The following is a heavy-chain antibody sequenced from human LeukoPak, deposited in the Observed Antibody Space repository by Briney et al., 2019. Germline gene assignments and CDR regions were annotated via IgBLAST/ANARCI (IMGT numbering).Heavy chain of an antibody. CDR1: GYSFTNYG. CDR2: INPNSGGT. V-gene: IGHV1-2*02. D-gene: IGHD6-13*01. CDR3: ARGPSSWYMFDP. J-gene: IGHJ5*02. Sequence: ASVKVSCKTSGYSFTNYGISWVRQAPGQGLEWMGWINPNSGGTNYAQKFQGRVTMTRDTSISTAYMELSRLRSDDTAVYYCARGPSSWYMFDPWGQGTLVTVSS.